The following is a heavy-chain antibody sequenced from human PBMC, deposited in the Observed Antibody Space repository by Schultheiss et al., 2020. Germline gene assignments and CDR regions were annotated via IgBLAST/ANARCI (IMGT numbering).Heavy chain of an antibody. CDR3: TSNSRTTIFGVVRRPPVDY. CDR2: IRSKANSYAT. D-gene: IGHD3-3*01. V-gene: IGHV3-73*01. Sequence: GGSLRLSCAASGFTFSGSAMHWVRQASGKGLEWVGRIRSKANSYATAYAASVKGRFTISRDDSKNTAYLQMNSLKTEDTAVYYCTSNSRTTIFGVVRRPPVDYWGQGTLVTVSS. J-gene: IGHJ4*02. CDR1: GFTFSGSA.